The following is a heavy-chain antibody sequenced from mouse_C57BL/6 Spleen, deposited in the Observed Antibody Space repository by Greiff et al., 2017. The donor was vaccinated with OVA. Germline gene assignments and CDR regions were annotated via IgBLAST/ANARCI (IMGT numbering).Heavy chain of an antibody. Sequence: EVKLVESGPVLVKPGASVKMSCKASGYTFTDYYMNWVKQSHGKSLEWIGVINPYNGGTSYNQKFKGKATLTVDKSSSTAYMELNSLTSEDSAVYYCARDYGSSEAWFAYWGQGTLVTVSA. V-gene: IGHV1-19*01. CDR3: ARDYGSSEAWFAY. CDR1: GYTFTDYY. D-gene: IGHD1-1*01. J-gene: IGHJ3*01. CDR2: INPYNGGT.